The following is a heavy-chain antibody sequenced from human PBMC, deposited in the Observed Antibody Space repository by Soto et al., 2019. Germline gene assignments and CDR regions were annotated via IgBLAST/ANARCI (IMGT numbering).Heavy chain of an antibody. CDR2: IIPVFGTG. Sequence: QVQLVESGAEVKKAGSSVKVSCTVSGGAFSSYFINWVRQAPGQGLEWVGGIIPVFGTGSYAEKFQGRVTITADESTSTAYMELSRLTSDHTAVYYCARETPSAAAAYYNNGLDVWGQGTRVTAPS. CDR3: ARETPSAAAAYYNNGLDV. D-gene: IGHD2-2*01. V-gene: IGHV1-69*01. CDR1: GGAFSSYF. J-gene: IGHJ6*02.